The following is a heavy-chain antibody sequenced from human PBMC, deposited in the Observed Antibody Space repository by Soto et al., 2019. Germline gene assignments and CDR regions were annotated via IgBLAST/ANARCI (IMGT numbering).Heavy chain of an antibody. D-gene: IGHD3-3*01. CDR3: ARDHLEWLLYSWFDP. CDR1: GFTFNSYG. Sequence: GGSLRLSCAASGFTFNSYGMHWVRQAPGKGLEWVAVIWYDGSNKYYADSVKGRFTISRDNSKNTLYLQMNSLRAEDTAVYYCARDHLEWLLYSWFDPWGQGTLVTVSS. CDR2: IWYDGSNK. J-gene: IGHJ5*02. V-gene: IGHV3-33*01.